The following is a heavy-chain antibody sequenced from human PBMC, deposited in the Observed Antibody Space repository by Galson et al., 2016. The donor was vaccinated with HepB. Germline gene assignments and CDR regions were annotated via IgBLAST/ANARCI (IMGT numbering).Heavy chain of an antibody. CDR1: GGSVNTSNW. J-gene: IGHJ3*02. V-gene: IGHV4-4*02. Sequence: SETLSLTCAVSGGSVNTSNWWSCLRQSPEKGLEWISEMYHSGSANYNGALESRVTISVDKSKNEVSLKLRSVTAADTAVYYCARHPYVWGRRNWVGFDIWGQGTVVTASS. CDR3: ARHPYVWGRRNWVGFDI. D-gene: IGHD3-16*01. CDR2: MYHSGSA.